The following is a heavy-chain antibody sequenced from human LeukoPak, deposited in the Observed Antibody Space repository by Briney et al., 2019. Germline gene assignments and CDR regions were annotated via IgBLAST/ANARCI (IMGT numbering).Heavy chain of an antibody. Sequence: SETLSLTCTVSGGSISSHYWSWIRQPPGKGLEWIGYIYHSGSTYYNPSLKSRVTISVDRSKNQFSLKLSSVTAADTAVYYCARVPIAVAGTGAFDIWGQGTMVTVSS. CDR2: IYHSGST. CDR1: GGSISSHY. D-gene: IGHD6-19*01. J-gene: IGHJ3*02. CDR3: ARVPIAVAGTGAFDI. V-gene: IGHV4-59*11.